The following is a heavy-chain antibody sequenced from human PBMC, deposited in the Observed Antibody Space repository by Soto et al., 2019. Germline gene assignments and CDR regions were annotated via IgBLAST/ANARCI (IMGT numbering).Heavy chain of an antibody. CDR3: ARRMVRGVTAQHYYYGMDV. CDR2: IYYSGST. V-gene: IGHV4-31*03. Sequence: SETLSLTCTVSGGSISSGGYYWSWIRQHPGKGLEWIGYIYYSGSTYYNPSLKSRVTISVDTSKNQFSLKLSSVTAADTAVYYCARRMVRGVTAQHYYYGMDVWGQGTTVTVSS. D-gene: IGHD3-10*01. CDR1: GGSISSGGYY. J-gene: IGHJ6*02.